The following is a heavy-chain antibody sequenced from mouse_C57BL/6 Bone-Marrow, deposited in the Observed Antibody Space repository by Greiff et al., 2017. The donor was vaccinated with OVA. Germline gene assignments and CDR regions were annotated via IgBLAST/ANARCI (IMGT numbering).Heavy chain of an antibody. CDR2: INPNYGTT. CDR3: AGYYGSSLYFDV. CDR1: GYSFTDYN. V-gene: IGHV1-39*01. J-gene: IGHJ1*03. D-gene: IGHD1-1*01. Sequence: VQLKESGPELVKPGASVKISCKASGYSFTDYNMNWVKQSHGKSLEWIGVINPNYGTTSYNQKFKGKATLTVSQSSSTADMQLNSLTSEDSAVYYCAGYYGSSLYFDVWGTGTTVTVSS.